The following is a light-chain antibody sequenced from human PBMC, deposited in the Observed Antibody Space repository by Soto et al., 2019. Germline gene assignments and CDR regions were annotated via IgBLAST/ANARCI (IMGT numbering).Light chain of an antibody. CDR1: QSVLYSSNNKNY. CDR3: QQYYSTPLT. V-gene: IGKV4-1*01. CDR2: WAS. J-gene: IGKJ4*01. Sequence: IVMTQSPDSLAVSLCERATINCKSSQSVLYSSNNKNYLAWYQQKPGQPPRLLIYWASTRESGVPDRFIGSGSGTDFTLTISSLQAEDVAVYYCQQYYSTPLTFGGGTKVEIK.